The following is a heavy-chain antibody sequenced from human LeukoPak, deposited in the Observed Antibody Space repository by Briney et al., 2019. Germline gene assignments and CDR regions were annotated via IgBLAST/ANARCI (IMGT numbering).Heavy chain of an antibody. CDR1: GYTFTSYY. Sequence: GASVKVSCKASGYTFTSYYMHWVRQAPGQGLEWMGIINPSGGSTSSAQKFQGRVTMTRDMSTSTVYMEQSSLRSADTAVYYCAREEVTTVTFDTWGQGTLVTVSS. V-gene: IGHV1-46*01. J-gene: IGHJ5*02. CDR2: INPSGGST. D-gene: IGHD4-17*01. CDR3: AREEVTTVTFDT.